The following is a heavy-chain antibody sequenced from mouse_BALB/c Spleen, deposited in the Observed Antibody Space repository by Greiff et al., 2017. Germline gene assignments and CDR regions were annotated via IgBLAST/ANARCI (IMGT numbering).Heavy chain of an antibody. V-gene: IGHV1-87*01. Sequence: VQLQQSGAELARPGASVKLSCKASGYTFTSYWMQWVKQRPGQGLEWIGAIYPGDGDTRYTQKFKGKATLTADKSSSTAYMQLSSLASEDSAVYYCARGAYGHYAMDYWGQGTSVTVSS. CDR1: GYTFTSYW. CDR2: IYPGDGDT. J-gene: IGHJ4*01. D-gene: IGHD1-1*02. CDR3: ARGAYGHYAMDY.